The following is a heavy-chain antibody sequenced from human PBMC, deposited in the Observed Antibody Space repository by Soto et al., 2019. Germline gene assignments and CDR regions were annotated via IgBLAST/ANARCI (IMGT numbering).Heavy chain of an antibody. CDR1: GFTFSSYA. CDR2: ISYDGNNK. CDR3: ARAGCDGGSCYALVGLRYGMDV. D-gene: IGHD2-15*01. V-gene: IGHV3-30-3*01. Sequence: QVQLVESGGGVVQPGRSLRLSCAASGFTFSSYAMYWVRQAPGKGLEWVAVISYDGNNKYYADSVKGRFTISRDNSKNTLYLQIHSRRAEDTAVYYCARAGCDGGSCYALVGLRYGMDVWGQGTTVTVSS. J-gene: IGHJ6*02.